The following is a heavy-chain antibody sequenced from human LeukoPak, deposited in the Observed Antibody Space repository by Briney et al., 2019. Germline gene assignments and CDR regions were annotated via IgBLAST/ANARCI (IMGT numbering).Heavy chain of an antibody. CDR3: ARGLRSHYVWGSYRYRLHGYAFDP. V-gene: IGHV4-34*01. D-gene: IGHD3-16*02. J-gene: IGHJ5*02. CDR2: INHSGST. CDR1: GGSFSGYY. Sequence: SETLSLTCAVYGGSFSGYYWSWIRQPPGKGLEWIGEINHSGSTNYNPSLKSRVTISVDTSKNQFSLKLSSVTAADTAVYYCARGLRSHYVWGSYRYRLHGYAFDPWGQGTLVTVSS.